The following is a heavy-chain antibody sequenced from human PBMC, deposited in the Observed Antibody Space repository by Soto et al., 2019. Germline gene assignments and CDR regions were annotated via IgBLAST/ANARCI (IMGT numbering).Heavy chain of an antibody. CDR2: ISGSGGST. J-gene: IGHJ4*02. Sequence: GGSLRLSCAASGFTFSSYAMSWVRQAPGKGLEWVSAISGSGGSTYYADSVKGRFTISRDNSKNTLYLQMNSLRAEDTAVYYCARDYYDSSGYQNLFGYWGQGTLVTVSS. CDR1: GFTFSSYA. V-gene: IGHV3-23*01. CDR3: ARDYYDSSGYQNLFGY. D-gene: IGHD3-22*01.